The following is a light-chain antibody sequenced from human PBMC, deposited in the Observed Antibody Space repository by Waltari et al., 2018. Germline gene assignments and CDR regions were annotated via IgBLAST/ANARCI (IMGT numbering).Light chain of an antibody. V-gene: IGLV2-23*01. Sequence: QSALTQPASVSGSLGQSITLSCTGTSNDIGPYNLVSWYQQKPGKVPRLIIYEATKRPSGISDRFSGSKSGNTASLTISGLQTDDEADFFCCSYSSTRNLVFGGGTKLSVL. CDR1: SNDIGPYNL. CDR3: CSYSSTRNLV. CDR2: EAT. J-gene: IGLJ2*01.